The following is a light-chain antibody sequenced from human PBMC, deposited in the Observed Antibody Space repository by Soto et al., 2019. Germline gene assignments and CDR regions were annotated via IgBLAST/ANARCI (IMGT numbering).Light chain of an antibody. CDR1: SFDVGAYNN. Sequence: QSVLTQPASVSGSPGQSITISCTGTSFDVGAYNNVSWYQQHPGKAPKLMIYEVSNRPSGVSNRFSGSKSGNTASLTISGLQAEDEADYYCSSYKGSSTYVFGTGTKLTVL. CDR3: SSYKGSSTYV. J-gene: IGLJ1*01. V-gene: IGLV2-14*01. CDR2: EVS.